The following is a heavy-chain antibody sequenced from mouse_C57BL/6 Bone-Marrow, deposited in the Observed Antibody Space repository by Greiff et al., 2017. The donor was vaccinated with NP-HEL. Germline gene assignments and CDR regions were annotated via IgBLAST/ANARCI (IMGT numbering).Heavy chain of an antibody. CDR2: IDPETGGT. V-gene: IGHV1-15*01. J-gene: IGHJ3*01. CDR1: GYTFTDYE. Sequence: QVQLQQSGAELVRPGASVTLSCKASGYTFTDYEMHWVKQTPVHGLEWIGAIDPETGGTAYNQTFKGKAILTADKSSSTAYMELRSLTSEDSAVYYCTRKHYSNPAWFAYWGQGTLVTVSA. CDR3: TRKHYSNPAWFAY. D-gene: IGHD2-5*01.